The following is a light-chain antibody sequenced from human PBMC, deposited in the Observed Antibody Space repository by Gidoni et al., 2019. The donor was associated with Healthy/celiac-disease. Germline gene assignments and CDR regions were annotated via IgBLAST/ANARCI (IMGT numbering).Light chain of an antibody. CDR2: GAS. V-gene: IGKV3-20*01. CDR1: QSVSSSY. J-gene: IGKJ1*01. CDR3: QQYGSSPKT. Sequence: EIVLTQSPGTLSLSPWERATLSCRASQSVSSSYLAWYQQKPGQAPRLLIYGASSRAPGIPDRFSGSGSGTDFTLTIIRLEPEDFAVYYCQQYGSSPKTFGQGTKVEIK.